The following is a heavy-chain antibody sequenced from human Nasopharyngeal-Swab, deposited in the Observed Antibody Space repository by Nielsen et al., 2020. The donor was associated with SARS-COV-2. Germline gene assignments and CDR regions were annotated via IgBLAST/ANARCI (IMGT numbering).Heavy chain of an antibody. D-gene: IGHD3-3*01. Sequence: GGSLRLSCAASGFTFSNYNMNWVRQAPGKGLEWVSSISSSSTYIYYVDSVKGRLTISRDNTKNSLSLQMNSLRAEDTAVYYCARDGLDYDFWSAYFMDVWGQGTTVTVSS. V-gene: IGHV3-21*01. CDR3: ARDGLDYDFWSAYFMDV. CDR1: GFTFSNYN. J-gene: IGHJ6*02. CDR2: ISSSSTYI.